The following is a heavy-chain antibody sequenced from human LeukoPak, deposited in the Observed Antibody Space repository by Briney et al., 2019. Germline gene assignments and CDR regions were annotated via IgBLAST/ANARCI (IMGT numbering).Heavy chain of an antibody. CDR2: IIPIFGTA. CDR3: ARVKDYGGNSVGFDY. D-gene: IGHD4-23*01. Sequence: SVKVSCKASGGTFSNYAISWVRQAPGQGLEWMGGIIPIFGTANYAQKFQGRVTITADESTSTAYMELSSLRSEDTAVYYCARVKDYGGNSVGFDYWGQGTLVTVSS. V-gene: IGHV1-69*01. CDR1: GGTFSNYA. J-gene: IGHJ4*02.